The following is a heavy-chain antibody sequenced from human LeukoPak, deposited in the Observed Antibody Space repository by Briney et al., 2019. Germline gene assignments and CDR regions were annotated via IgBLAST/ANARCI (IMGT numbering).Heavy chain of an antibody. CDR2: ISYDGSNK. D-gene: IGHD6-25*01. J-gene: IGHJ3*02. CDR3: ASEGIAAAADI. V-gene: IGHV3-30*03. CDR1: GFTFSSYG. Sequence: GGSLRLSCAVSGFTFSSYGMLWVRQAPGKGLEWVAVISYDGSNKYYAASVKGRFTISRDNSKNTLYLQMSSLRTEDTAMYYCASEGIAAAADIWGQGTMVTVSS.